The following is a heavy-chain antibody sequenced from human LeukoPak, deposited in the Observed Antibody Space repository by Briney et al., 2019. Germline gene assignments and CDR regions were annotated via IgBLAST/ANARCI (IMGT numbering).Heavy chain of an antibody. V-gene: IGHV3-48*04. CDR2: ITTSGTI. CDR1: GIIFSSYS. D-gene: IGHD2-15*01. CDR3: ARDYCSGGSCYQILT. Sequence: GGSLRLSCAASGIIFSSYSMNWVRQAPGKGLEWVSYITTSGTIYYADSVKGRFTISRDNAKNSLYLQMNSLRAEDTAVYYCARDYCSGGSCYQILTWGQGTLVTVSS. J-gene: IGHJ5*02.